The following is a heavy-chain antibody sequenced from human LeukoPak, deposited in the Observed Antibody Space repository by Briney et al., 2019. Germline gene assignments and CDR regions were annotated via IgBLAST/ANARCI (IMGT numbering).Heavy chain of an antibody. CDR2: INHSGST. Sequence: SETLSLTCAVHGGSFSGYYWSWIRQPPGKGLEWIGEINHSGSTNYNPSLKSRVTISVDTSKNQFSLKLSSVTAADTAVYYCARVHGPSGGDCYSANKVKWFDPWGQGTLVTVSS. D-gene: IGHD2-21*02. J-gene: IGHJ5*02. CDR1: GGSFSGYY. CDR3: ARVHGPSGGDCYSANKVKWFDP. V-gene: IGHV4-34*01.